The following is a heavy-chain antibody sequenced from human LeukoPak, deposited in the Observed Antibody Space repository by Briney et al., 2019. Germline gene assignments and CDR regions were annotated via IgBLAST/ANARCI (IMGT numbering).Heavy chain of an antibody. Sequence: GGSLRLSCAASGFTFSSYSMYWVRQAAGKGLEWVSAISSISSYIYYADSVKGRFTISRDNAKNSLYLQMNTLRAEDTAVYYCASYGYSGYDAATFDYWGQGTLVTVSS. D-gene: IGHD5-12*01. CDR2: ISSISSYI. CDR3: ASYGYSGYDAATFDY. V-gene: IGHV3-21*01. CDR1: GFTFSSYS. J-gene: IGHJ4*02.